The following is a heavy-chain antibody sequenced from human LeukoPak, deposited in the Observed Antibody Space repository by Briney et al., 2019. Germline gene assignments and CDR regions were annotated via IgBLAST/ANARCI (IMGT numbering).Heavy chain of an antibody. CDR3: ARDPTPSGYDYCFEY. CDR2: INPNSGGT. J-gene: IGHJ4*02. D-gene: IGHD5-12*01. V-gene: IGHV1-2*02. Sequence: ASVKVSCKASGYTFTGYYMHWVRQAPGQGLEWMGWINPNSGGTDYAQKFQGRVTMTRDTSISTAYMELNRLRSDDTAVYYCARDPTPSGYDYCFEYLGQGTLVTVSS. CDR1: GYTFTGYY.